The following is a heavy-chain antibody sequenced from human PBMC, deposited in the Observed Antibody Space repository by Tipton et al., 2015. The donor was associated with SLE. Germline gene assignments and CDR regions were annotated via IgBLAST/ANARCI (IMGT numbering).Heavy chain of an antibody. CDR2: IYYSGST. CDR3: ASRRHYYDSSGCYWGAFDI. D-gene: IGHD3-22*01. CDR1: GGSISSHY. Sequence: TLSLTCTVSGGSISSHYWSWIRQPPGKGLEWIGYIYYSGSTNYNPSLKSRVTISVDTSKNQFSLKLNSVTAADTAVYYCASRRHYYDSSGCYWGAFDIWGQGTMVTVSS. V-gene: IGHV4-59*11. J-gene: IGHJ3*02.